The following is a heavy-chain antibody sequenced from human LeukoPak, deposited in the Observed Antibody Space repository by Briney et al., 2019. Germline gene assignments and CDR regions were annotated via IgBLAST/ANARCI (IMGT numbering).Heavy chain of an antibody. V-gene: IGHV6-1*01. Sequence: SQTLSLTCAISGDSVSSNSAAWNWIRQSPSRGLEWLGRKHYRSKWYNDYAVSVKSRITINPDTSKNQFSLKLSSVTAADTAVYYCARHKRELLPWYFDLWGRGALVTVSS. CDR2: KHYRSKWYN. D-gene: IGHD1-26*01. J-gene: IGHJ2*01. CDR1: GDSVSSNSAA. CDR3: ARHKRELLPWYFDL.